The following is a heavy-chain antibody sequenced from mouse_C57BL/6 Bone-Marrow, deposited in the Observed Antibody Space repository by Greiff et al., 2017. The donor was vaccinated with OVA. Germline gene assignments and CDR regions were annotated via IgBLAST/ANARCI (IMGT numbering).Heavy chain of an antibody. CDR2: IDPSDSYT. Sequence: QQSCKASGYTFTSYWMQWVKQRPGQGLEWIGEIDPSDSYTNYNQKFKGKATLTVDTSSSTAYMQLSSLTSEDSAVYYCARPGAYWGQGTTLTVSS. D-gene: IGHD3-1*01. CDR1: GYTFTSYW. V-gene: IGHV1-50*01. J-gene: IGHJ2*01. CDR3: ARPGAY.